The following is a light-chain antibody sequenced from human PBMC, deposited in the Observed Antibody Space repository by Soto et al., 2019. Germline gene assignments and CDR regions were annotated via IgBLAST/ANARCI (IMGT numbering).Light chain of an antibody. Sequence: QSALTQPASVSGSPGQSITISCTGTRSDVGGYNYVSWYQQHPGKAPKLMIYDVSNRLSGISNRFSGSKSGNTASLTISGLQAEDEADYYCSSYTGSSTYVFGTGTKVTVL. CDR3: SSYTGSSTYV. CDR2: DVS. J-gene: IGLJ1*01. CDR1: RSDVGGYNY. V-gene: IGLV2-14*01.